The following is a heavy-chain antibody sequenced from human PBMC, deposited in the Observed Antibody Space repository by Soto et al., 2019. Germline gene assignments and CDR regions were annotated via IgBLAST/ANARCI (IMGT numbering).Heavy chain of an antibody. Sequence: QVQLVESGGGVVQPGRSLRLSCAASGFTFSSYGMHWVRQAPGKGLEWVAVISYDGSNKYYADSVKGRFTISRDNSKNTLYLQMNSLRAEDTAVYYCAKDCSGGSCYSGDYWGQGTLVTVSS. V-gene: IGHV3-30*18. D-gene: IGHD2-15*01. CDR1: GFTFSSYG. CDR2: ISYDGSNK. J-gene: IGHJ4*02. CDR3: AKDCSGGSCYSGDY.